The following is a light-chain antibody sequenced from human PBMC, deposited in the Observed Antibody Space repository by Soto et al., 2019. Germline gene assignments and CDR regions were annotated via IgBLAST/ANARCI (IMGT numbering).Light chain of an antibody. CDR2: DVS. J-gene: IGLJ2*01. V-gene: IGLV2-14*01. Sequence: QSALTQPASVSGSPGQSITISCTGTSSDVGGYNYVSWYQQHPGKAPKLMIYDVSNRPSGVSNRVDGSKSGSTASLTISGLQAEDEAEYYCSSYTSSSTVVFGGGTKLTVL. CDR3: SSYTSSSTVV. CDR1: SSDVGGYNY.